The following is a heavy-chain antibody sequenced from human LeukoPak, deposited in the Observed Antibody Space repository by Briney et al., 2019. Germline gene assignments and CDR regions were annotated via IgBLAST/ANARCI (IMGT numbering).Heavy chain of an antibody. Sequence: SETLSLTCTVSGGSISSYYRSWIRQPPGKGLEWIGYIYYSGSTNYNPSLKSRVTISVDTSKNQFSLKLSSVTAADTAVYYCARGLTGDPNFDYWGQGTLVTVSS. D-gene: IGHD7-27*01. CDR1: GGSISSYY. J-gene: IGHJ4*02. CDR3: ARGLTGDPNFDY. CDR2: IYYSGST. V-gene: IGHV4-59*01.